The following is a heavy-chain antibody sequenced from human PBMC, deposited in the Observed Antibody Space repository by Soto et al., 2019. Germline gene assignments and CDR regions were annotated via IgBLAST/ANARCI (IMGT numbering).Heavy chain of an antibody. CDR3: ARVLCSGGSCYPYYFDY. CDR1: GYSFTSYW. J-gene: IGHJ4*02. V-gene: IGHV5-51*01. D-gene: IGHD2-15*01. Sequence: PGESLKISCKGSGYSFTSYWIGWVRQMPGKGLEWMGIIYPGDSDTRYSPSFQGQVTISADKSISTAYLQWSSLKASDTAMYYCARVLCSGGSCYPYYFDYWGQGTLVTVSS. CDR2: IYPGDSDT.